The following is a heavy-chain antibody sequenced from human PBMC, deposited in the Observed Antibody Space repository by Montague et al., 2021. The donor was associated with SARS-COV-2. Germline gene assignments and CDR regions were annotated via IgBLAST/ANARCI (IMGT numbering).Heavy chain of an antibody. CDR3: AVEVKYFFDN. CDR1: GGSISSYY. V-gene: IGHV4-4*09. CDR2: IYFSGST. Sequence: SETLSLTCTVSGGSISSYYWSWIRQPPGKGLEWIGYIYFSGSTDYNPALRSRVSMSADTSKNQFSLRLSSVIASDTAVYYCAVEVKYFFDNWGQGFLVSVSS. D-gene: IGHD3-22*01. J-gene: IGHJ4*02.